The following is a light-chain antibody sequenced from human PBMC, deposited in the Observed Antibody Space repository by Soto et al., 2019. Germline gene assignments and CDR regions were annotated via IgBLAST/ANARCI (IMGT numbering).Light chain of an antibody. J-gene: IGKJ4*01. CDR3: QQHNSYPLT. CDR1: QGISSF. CDR2: EAS. Sequence: DIQLTQSPSLLSASVGDRVTITCRASQGISSFLAWYQQTPGKAPTLLIYEASTLQSGVPSRFSGSGSGTEFTLTISSLQPEDFATEYCQQHNSYPLTCGGGTKVEIK. V-gene: IGKV1-9*01.